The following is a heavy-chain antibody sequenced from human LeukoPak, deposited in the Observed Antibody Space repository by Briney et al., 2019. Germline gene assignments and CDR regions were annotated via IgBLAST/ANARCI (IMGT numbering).Heavy chain of an antibody. J-gene: IGHJ5*02. CDR2: ISGSGGST. D-gene: IGHD3-10*01. V-gene: IGHV3-23*01. CDR1: GFTFIDYW. Sequence: GGSLRLSCAASGFTFIDYWMHWVRQAPGKGLEWVSAISGSGGSTYYADSVKGRFTISRDDSKNTLYLQMNSLRAEDTAVYYCAKSDYYGPNWFDPWGQGTLVTVSS. CDR3: AKSDYYGPNWFDP.